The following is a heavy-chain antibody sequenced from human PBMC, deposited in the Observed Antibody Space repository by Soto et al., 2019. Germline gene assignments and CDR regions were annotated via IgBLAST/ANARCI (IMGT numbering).Heavy chain of an antibody. V-gene: IGHV3-30*18. CDR3: AKDPYYDSSGYYQRGFDY. D-gene: IGHD3-22*01. J-gene: IGHJ4*02. CDR2: ISYDGSNK. CDR1: GFTFSSYG. Sequence: QVQLVESGGGVVQPGRSLRLSCAASGFTFSSYGMHWVRQAPGKGLEWVAVISYDGSNKYYADSVKGRFTISRDNSKNTLYLQMNSLRAEDMAVYYCAKDPYYDSSGYYQRGFDYWGQGTLVTVSS.